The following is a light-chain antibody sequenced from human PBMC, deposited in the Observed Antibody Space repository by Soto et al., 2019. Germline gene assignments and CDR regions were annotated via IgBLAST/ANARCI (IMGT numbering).Light chain of an antibody. CDR3: SSYTSSTNYV. J-gene: IGLJ1*01. CDR1: STDIAPYNY. CDR2: EVS. Sequence: QSALTQPASVSGSPGQSLTISCTGTSTDIAPYNYVSWYQQHPGKAPKLIIYEVSYQPSGISNRFSGSKSGNTASLTISGLQAEDEADYYCSSYTSSTNYVFGTGTKVTVL. V-gene: IGLV2-14*01.